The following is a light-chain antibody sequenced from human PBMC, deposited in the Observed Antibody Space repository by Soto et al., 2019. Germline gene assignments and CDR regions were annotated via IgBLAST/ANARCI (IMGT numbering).Light chain of an antibody. J-gene: IGKJ1*01. CDR2: DAS. CDR1: QSVSSNY. Sequence: EIVLTQSPGTLSLSPGERATLSCRASQSVSSNYLAWYQQKPGQAPRLLMYDASSRATGIPDRFSGSGSGTDFTLTISRLEPEDFAVYYCQQYGSSPWTFGQGTRWIS. CDR3: QQYGSSPWT. V-gene: IGKV3-20*01.